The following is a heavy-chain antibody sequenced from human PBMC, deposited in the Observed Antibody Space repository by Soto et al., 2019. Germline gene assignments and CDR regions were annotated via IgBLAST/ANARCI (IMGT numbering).Heavy chain of an antibody. CDR3: ARGEFIVSPCTGFDY. Sequence: SQTLSLTCAISGDSFSSNSVVWNWIRQSPSRGLEWLGRTYYRSKWYYEYAESVKSRIAINPDTSKNQFSLQLNSVTPEDTAVYYCARGEFIVSPCTGFDYCGQGTPVTVSS. D-gene: IGHD3-16*02. CDR1: GDSFSSNSVV. CDR2: TYYRSKWYY. V-gene: IGHV6-1*01. J-gene: IGHJ4*02.